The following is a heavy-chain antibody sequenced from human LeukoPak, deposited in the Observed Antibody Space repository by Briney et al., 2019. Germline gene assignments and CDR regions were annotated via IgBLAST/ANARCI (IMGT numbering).Heavy chain of an antibody. CDR2: IYSGGST. V-gene: IGHV3-53*05. CDR3: AKDQTAITAAGFFDY. J-gene: IGHJ4*02. D-gene: IGHD6-13*01. CDR1: GFTVTSNY. Sequence: TGGSLRLSCVISGFTVTSNYMNWVRQAPGKGLEWVSVIYSGGSTYYADSVKGRFTISRDNSKNTLYLQMNSLRAEDTAVYYCAKDQTAITAAGFFDYWGQGTLVTVSS.